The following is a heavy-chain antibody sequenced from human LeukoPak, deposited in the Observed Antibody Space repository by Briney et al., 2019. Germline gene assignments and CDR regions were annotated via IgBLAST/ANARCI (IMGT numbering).Heavy chain of an antibody. CDR3: ARHSICFDP. CDR2: ISYSGST. CDR1: GGSISSYY. Sequence: SETLSLTCTVSGGSISSYYWSWIRQPPGKGLEWIGHISYSGSTNYSPSLKSRVTISVDTSKNQFSLKLTSVTAADTAVYYCARHSICFDPWGQGTLVTVSS. J-gene: IGHJ5*02. V-gene: IGHV4-59*08.